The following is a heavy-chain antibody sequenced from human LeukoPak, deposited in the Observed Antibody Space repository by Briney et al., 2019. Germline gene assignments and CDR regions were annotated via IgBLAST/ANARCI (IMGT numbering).Heavy chain of an antibody. D-gene: IGHD5-18*01. CDR3: TRMGYRDGPEHYFDY. Sequence: SETLSLTCTVSGASISSGVYYWYWIRQVPGKDLEWIGYIYSSGNTYYKPSLKSQVNMSVDTSKNQFSLKLSSVTAADTAVYYCTRMGYRDGPEHYFDYWGRGTLVTVSS. CDR1: GASISSGVYY. CDR2: IYSSGNT. V-gene: IGHV4-31*02. J-gene: IGHJ4*02.